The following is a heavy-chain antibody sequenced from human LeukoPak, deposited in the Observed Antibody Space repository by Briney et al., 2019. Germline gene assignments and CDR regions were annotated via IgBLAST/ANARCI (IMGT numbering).Heavy chain of an antibody. CDR3: ARGYYGSGSYWGDAFDI. CDR1: GYTFTGYY. CDR2: INPNSGGT. V-gene: IGHV1-2*02. D-gene: IGHD3-10*01. Sequence: ASVKVSCKASGYTFTGYYMHWVRQAPGQGLEWMGWINPNSGGTNYAQKFQGRVTMTRDTSISTAYMELSRLRSDDTAVYYCARGYYGSGSYWGDAFDIWGQGTLVTVSS. J-gene: IGHJ3*02.